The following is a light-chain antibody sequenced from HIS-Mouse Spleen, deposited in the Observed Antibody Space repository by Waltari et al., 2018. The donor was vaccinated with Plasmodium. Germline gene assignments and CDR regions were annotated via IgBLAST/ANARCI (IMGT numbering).Light chain of an antibody. Sequence: DIQMTQSPSSLSASVGDRVTITCRASQSISSYLNWYQQKPGKAPKLVIYAASSLQSGVPSRVSGSGSGTEFTLTISSLQPEDFATYYCQQSYSTPPTFGGGTKVEIK. CDR2: AAS. J-gene: IGKJ4*01. CDR1: QSISSY. CDR3: QQSYSTPPT. V-gene: IGKV1-39*01.